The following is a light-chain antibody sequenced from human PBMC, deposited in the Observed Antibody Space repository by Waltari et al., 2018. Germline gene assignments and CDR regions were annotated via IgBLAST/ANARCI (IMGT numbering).Light chain of an antibody. CDR1: SSDVGGYNF. CDR3: CSYGGSYTV. Sequence: QSALTQPRSVSGSPGQSVTISCTGTSSDVGGYNFFSWYQEHPGKVPKLIIYDVIKRPSGVPDRFSGSKSGNTASLTISGLQAEDEAEYYCCSYGGSYTVFGGGTKLTVL. V-gene: IGLV2-11*01. J-gene: IGLJ3*02. CDR2: DVI.